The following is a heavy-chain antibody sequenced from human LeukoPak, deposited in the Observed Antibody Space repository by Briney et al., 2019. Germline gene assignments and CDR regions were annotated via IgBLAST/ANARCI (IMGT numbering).Heavy chain of an antibody. V-gene: IGHV3-64D*09. D-gene: IGHD3-22*01. J-gene: IGHJ4*02. CDR3: VTVDRSAYYYYY. CDR2: ITGSGDST. Sequence: SLRPSRSPSGLTFSRYVMHWVRQAPGKGLEFVSAITGSGDSTWYADSAKGRFTISRDNSKSTLYLQMSSLRAEDTAVYYCVTVDRSAYYYYYWGQGTLVTVSS. CDR1: GLTFSRYV.